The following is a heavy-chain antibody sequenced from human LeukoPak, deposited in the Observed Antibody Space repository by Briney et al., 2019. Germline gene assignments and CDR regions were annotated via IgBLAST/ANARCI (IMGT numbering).Heavy chain of an antibody. Sequence: ASVKVSCKASGYTCTSYRIRWVRQAPGQGLEWMGWIGAYNGNTNYAQKLQGRVTMTTDTSTSTAYMELRSLRSDDTAVYYCARMRFLEWPTSNWFDPWGQGTLVTVSS. CDR1: GYTCTSYR. V-gene: IGHV1-18*01. D-gene: IGHD3-3*01. J-gene: IGHJ5*02. CDR3: ARMRFLEWPTSNWFDP. CDR2: IGAYNGNT.